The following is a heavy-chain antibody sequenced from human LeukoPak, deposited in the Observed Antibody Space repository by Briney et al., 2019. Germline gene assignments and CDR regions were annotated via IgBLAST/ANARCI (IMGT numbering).Heavy chain of an antibody. D-gene: IGHD2-15*01. V-gene: IGHV4-30-4*02. CDR2: IYYSGST. J-gene: IGHJ5*02. CDR1: GGSISSGDYY. Sequence: PSETLSLTCTVSGGSISSGDYYWNWIRQPPGKGLEWIGYIYYSGSTYYNPSLKSRVTISVDTSKNQFSLKLSSVTAADTAVYYCARDLTHCSGGSCYSDWFDPWGQGTLVTVSS. CDR3: ARDLTHCSGGSCYSDWFDP.